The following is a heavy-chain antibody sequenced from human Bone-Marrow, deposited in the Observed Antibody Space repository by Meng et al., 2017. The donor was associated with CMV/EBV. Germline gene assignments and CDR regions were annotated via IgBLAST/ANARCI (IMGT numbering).Heavy chain of an antibody. Sequence: CAASGFTFSTYGMLWVRQAPGKGLEWVAVIWYDGSNKYYADFVKGRFTISRDNSKDTLFLQMNSLRAEDTAVYYCARLRLGGTYYFDYWGQGTLVTVSS. D-gene: IGHD3-9*01. CDR3: ARLRLGGTYYFDY. J-gene: IGHJ4*02. V-gene: IGHV3-33*01. CDR1: GFTFSTYG. CDR2: IWYDGSNK.